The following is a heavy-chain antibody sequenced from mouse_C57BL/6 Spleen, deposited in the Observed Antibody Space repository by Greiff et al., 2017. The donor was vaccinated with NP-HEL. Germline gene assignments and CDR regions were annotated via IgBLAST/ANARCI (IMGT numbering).Heavy chain of an antibody. V-gene: IGHV1-85*01. CDR2: IYPRDGST. CDR1: GYTFTSYD. D-gene: IGHD1-1*01. Sequence: LVESGPELVKPGASVKLSCKASGYTFTSYDINWVKQRPGQGLEWIGWIYPRDGSTKYNEKFKGKATLTVHTSTSTAYMELHSLTSEDAAVYFCARKYYGSGGYYFDYWGQGTTLTVSS. CDR3: ARKYYGSGGYYFDY. J-gene: IGHJ2*01.